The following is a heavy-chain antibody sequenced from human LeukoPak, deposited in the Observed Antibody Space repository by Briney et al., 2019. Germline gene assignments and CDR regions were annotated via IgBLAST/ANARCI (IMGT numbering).Heavy chain of an antibody. J-gene: IGHJ3*02. D-gene: IGHD1-26*01. CDR1: GYSISSGYY. V-gene: IGHV4-38-2*01. CDR2: IYHSGST. CDR3: ARPTYSGSYSGALDI. Sequence: SETLSLICAVSGYSISSGYYWGWIRPPPGKGLEWIGSIYHSGSTYDNPSLKSRVTISVDTSKNQFSLKLSSVTAAEAAVYYCARPTYSGSYSGALDIWGQGTMVTVSS.